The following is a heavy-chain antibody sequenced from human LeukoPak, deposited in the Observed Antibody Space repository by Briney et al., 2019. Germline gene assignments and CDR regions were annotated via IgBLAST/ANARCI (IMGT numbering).Heavy chain of an antibody. D-gene: IGHD2-15*01. CDR3: ARHVGQALDAFDI. Sequence: GESLKISSKGSGFTFSNYWIAWVRQMPGKGLEWMGIIYPGDSDTRYSPSFQGQVTISADKSISTAYLQWSSLKASDTAMYYCARHVGQALDAFDIWGQGTMVTVSS. J-gene: IGHJ3*02. CDR1: GFTFSNYW. CDR2: IYPGDSDT. V-gene: IGHV5-51*01.